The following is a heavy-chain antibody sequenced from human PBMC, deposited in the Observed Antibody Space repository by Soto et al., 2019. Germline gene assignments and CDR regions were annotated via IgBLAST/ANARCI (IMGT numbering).Heavy chain of an antibody. CDR3: ARDRNYYDSSGYWVAFDI. CDR1: GGTFSSYA. CDR2: IIPILGIA. V-gene: IGHV1-69*10. D-gene: IGHD3-22*01. Sequence: ASVKVSCKASGGTFSSYAISWVRQAPGQGLEWMGGIIPILGIANYAQKFQGRVTITADKSTSTAYMELSSLRSEDTAVYYCARDRNYYDSSGYWVAFDIWGQRTMVTVSS. J-gene: IGHJ3*02.